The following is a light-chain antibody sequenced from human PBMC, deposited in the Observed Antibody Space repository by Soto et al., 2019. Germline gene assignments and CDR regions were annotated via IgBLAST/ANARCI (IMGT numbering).Light chain of an antibody. Sequence: QAVLTQPASVSGSPGQSITIACSGTSSDVGGYNYVSWFQQHPGKAPKLLIYEVSNRPSGVSNRVSASKSGNTASLTISGLQAEDEATYYCSSYSSSSTLVFGTGTKVTVL. CDR3: SSYSSSSTLV. CDR1: SSDVGGYNY. CDR2: EVS. J-gene: IGLJ1*01. V-gene: IGLV2-14*01.